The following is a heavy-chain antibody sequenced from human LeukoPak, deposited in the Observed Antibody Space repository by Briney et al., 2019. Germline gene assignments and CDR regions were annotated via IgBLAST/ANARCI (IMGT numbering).Heavy chain of an antibody. CDR1: GGSISSSSYY. CDR3: ARGARQRQQWLVRNDAFDI. V-gene: IGHV4-39*07. J-gene: IGHJ3*02. CDR2: IYHSGST. Sequence: SETLSLTCTVSGGSISSSSYYWGWIRQPPGKGLEWIGSIYHSGSTYYNPSLKSRVTISVDTSKNQFSLKLSSVTAADTAVYYCARGARQRQQWLVRNDAFDIWGQGTMVTVSS. D-gene: IGHD6-19*01.